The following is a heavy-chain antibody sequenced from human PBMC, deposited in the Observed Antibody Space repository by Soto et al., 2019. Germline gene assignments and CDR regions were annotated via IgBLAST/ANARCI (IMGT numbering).Heavy chain of an antibody. V-gene: IGHV4-59*01. CDR1: AGSINTYY. Sequence: PSETLSLTCNVSAGSINTYYWNWIRQSPGKGLEWIGYISDGGSTNYNPSYKGRLTISVHTSKKQASLKLSSVRAPCTSSYVCAGFCTSYIWPGWQYFALELWGQGNMGTV. J-gene: IGHJ3*01. CDR2: ISDGGST. D-gene: IGHD2-8*01. CDR3: AGFCTSYIWPGWQYFALEL.